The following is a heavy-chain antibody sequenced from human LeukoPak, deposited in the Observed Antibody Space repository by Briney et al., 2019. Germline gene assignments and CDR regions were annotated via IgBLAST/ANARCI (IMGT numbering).Heavy chain of an antibody. V-gene: IGHV4-39*07. CDR2: IYYTGST. J-gene: IGHJ4*02. D-gene: IGHD5-24*01. CDR1: SGSISSSTYY. Sequence: PSETLSLTCTVSSGSISSSTYYWGWIRQPPGKGLEWIGTIYYTGSTYYNPSLKSRVTISVDTSKNQFSLKLTSVTAADTAVYYCARAVGTDGYNLWVYWGQGTLVTVSS. CDR3: ARAVGTDGYNLWVY.